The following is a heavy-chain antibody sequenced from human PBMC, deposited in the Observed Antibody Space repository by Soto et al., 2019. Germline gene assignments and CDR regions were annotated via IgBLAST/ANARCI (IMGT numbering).Heavy chain of an antibody. J-gene: IGHJ4*02. V-gene: IGHV4-59*01. Sequence: SETLSLTCTVSGGSISSYYWSWIRQPPGKGLEWIGYIYYSGSTNYNPSLKSRVTISVDTSKNQFSLKLSSVTAADTAVYYCARSSLTGYYQDAFDYWGQGTLVTVSS. CDR1: GGSISSYY. CDR3: ARSSLTGYYQDAFDY. CDR2: IYYSGST. D-gene: IGHD3-9*01.